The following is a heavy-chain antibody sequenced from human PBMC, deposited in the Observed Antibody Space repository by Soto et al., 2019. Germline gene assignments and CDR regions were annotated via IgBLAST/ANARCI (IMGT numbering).Heavy chain of an antibody. J-gene: IGHJ4*02. CDR1: GDSFTGFW. V-gene: IGHV5-51*01. CDR3: ARQHPLDSRVWYD. Sequence: GESLRISCKVFGDSFTGFWIGWVRQMPGKGLEWVASIYPRDSDIRYNPSFQGQVTISADRSTTTAYLQWSSLKASDTAIYYCARQHPLDSRVWYDWGQGTLVTVSS. CDR2: IYPRDSDI. D-gene: IGHD6-19*01.